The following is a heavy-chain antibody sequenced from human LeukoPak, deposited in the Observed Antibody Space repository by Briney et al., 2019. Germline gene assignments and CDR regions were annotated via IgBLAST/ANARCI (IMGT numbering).Heavy chain of an antibody. CDR2: SRNKANSYST. V-gene: IGHV3-72*01. J-gene: IGHJ4*02. CDR1: GFIFIDYY. D-gene: IGHD3-22*01. Sequence: PGGSLRLSCAASGFIFIDYYMDWVRQAPGKGPEWVGRSRNKANSYSTEYAAPVKGRFTISRDESKNSMYLQMNSLKTEDTAVYFCARRGFSDSRGFYPDFDYWGRGTLVTVSS. CDR3: ARRGFSDSRGFYPDFDY.